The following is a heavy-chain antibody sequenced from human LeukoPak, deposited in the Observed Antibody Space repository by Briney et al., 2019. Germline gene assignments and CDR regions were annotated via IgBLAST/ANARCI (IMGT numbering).Heavy chain of an antibody. Sequence: GASVKVSCKVSGYTFTNYGISWVRQAPGQGLEWMGWISAYNGNTNHAQKLQGRVTMTTDTSTSTAYMDLRSLRSDDTAVYYCAREGYCSSTSCDVYGLDVWGQGTTVTVSS. CDR1: GYTFTNYG. CDR2: ISAYNGNT. D-gene: IGHD2-2*01. V-gene: IGHV1-18*01. CDR3: AREGYCSSTSCDVYGLDV. J-gene: IGHJ6*02.